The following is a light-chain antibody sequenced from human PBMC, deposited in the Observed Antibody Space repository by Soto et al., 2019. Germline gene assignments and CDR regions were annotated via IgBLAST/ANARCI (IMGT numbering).Light chain of an antibody. CDR3: QTWGTGSVV. CDR1: SGHSNFA. J-gene: IGLJ3*02. V-gene: IGLV4-69*01. Sequence: QSMLTQSPSASASLGASVKLTCTLSSGHSNFAIAWHQQQPEKGPRYLMKLNSDGSHFKGDGIPDRFSGSSSGAERYLTISSLQSEDEADYYCQTWGTGSVVFGGGTKLTVL. CDR2: LNSDGSH.